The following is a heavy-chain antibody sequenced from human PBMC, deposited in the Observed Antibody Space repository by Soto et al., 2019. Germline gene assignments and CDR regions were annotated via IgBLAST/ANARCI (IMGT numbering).Heavy chain of an antibody. CDR2: IKSKTDGGTT. D-gene: IGHD4-17*01. CDR1: GFTFSNAW. Sequence: GGSLRLSCAASGFTFSNAWMNWVHQAPGKGLEWVGRIKSKTDGGTTDYAAPVKGRFTISRDDSKNTLYLQMNSLKTEDTAVYYCTTVHSDYGDPWDYYGMDVWGQGTTVTVSS. CDR3: TTVHSDYGDPWDYYGMDV. V-gene: IGHV3-15*07. J-gene: IGHJ6*02.